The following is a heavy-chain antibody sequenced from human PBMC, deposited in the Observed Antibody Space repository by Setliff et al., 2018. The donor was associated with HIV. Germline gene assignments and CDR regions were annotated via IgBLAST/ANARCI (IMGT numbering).Heavy chain of an antibody. CDR3: ARGRSRYYYDGSGYYVDY. D-gene: IGHD3-22*01. CDR2: IYYIGNT. Sequence: SETLSLTCTVSGGSISGYYWSWIRQPPGKGLEWIGYIYYIGNTNYDPSLKGRVTLSVDTSKNQLSLKLSSVTAADTAVYYCARGRSRYYYDGSGYYVDYWGQGTLVTVSS. CDR1: GGSISGYY. V-gene: IGHV4-59*01. J-gene: IGHJ4*02.